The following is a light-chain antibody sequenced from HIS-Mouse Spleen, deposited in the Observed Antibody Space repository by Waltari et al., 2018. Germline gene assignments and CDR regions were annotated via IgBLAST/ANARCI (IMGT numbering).Light chain of an antibody. CDR2: RDN. Sequence: QSVLTQPPSASGTPGQRVTISCSVSSSNIGSNYVSWYQQLPGTAPKLLIYRDNQRPSGVPDRFSGSKSGTSASLAISGLRSEDEADYYCAAWDDSLSGTVFGGGTKLTVL. CDR1: SSNIGSNY. CDR3: AAWDDSLSGTV. V-gene: IGLV1-47*01. J-gene: IGLJ3*02.